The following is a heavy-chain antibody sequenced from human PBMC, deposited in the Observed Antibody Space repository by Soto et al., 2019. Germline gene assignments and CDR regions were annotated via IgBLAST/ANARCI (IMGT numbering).Heavy chain of an antibody. CDR1: GDSITRSGFY. Sequence: QLHLHESGPGLVKPSETLSLSCSVSGDSITRSGFYWAWIRRPPGKELEWIGSMYHTGSTYYKPSIESRFTMSVDTSKSQFSLRLTSMTAADAGVYFCARVRGGDTHVFDFWGQGARVTVSS. V-gene: IGHV4-39*01. J-gene: IGHJ4*02. CDR3: ARVRGGDTHVFDF. D-gene: IGHD3-10*01. CDR2: MYHTGST.